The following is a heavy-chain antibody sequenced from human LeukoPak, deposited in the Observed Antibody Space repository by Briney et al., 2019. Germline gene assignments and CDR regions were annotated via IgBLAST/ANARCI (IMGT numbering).Heavy chain of an antibody. D-gene: IGHD3-10*01. Sequence: SETLSLTCTVSGGSISSSSYYWGWIRQPPGKGLEWIGSIYYSGSTYYNPSLKSRVTISVDTSKNQFSLKLSSVTAADTAVYYCARVWYYYGSGTFDYWGQGTLVTVSS. V-gene: IGHV4-39*07. CDR2: IYYSGST. CDR3: ARVWYYYGSGTFDY. J-gene: IGHJ4*02. CDR1: GGSISSSSYY.